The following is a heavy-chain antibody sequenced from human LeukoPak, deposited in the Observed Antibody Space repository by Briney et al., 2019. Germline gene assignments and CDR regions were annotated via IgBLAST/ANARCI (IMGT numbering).Heavy chain of an antibody. J-gene: IGHJ3*01. CDR2: ISYDGSYR. CDR3: ARKGEVTVPTKNAFDL. Sequence: GGSLRLSCAASGLTVSSNCMSWVRQAPGKGLEWVAVISYDGSYRHYADSVKGRFTISRDISMSTLYLQMNSLRAEDTAVYFCARKGEVTVPTKNAFDLWGQGTTVTVSS. V-gene: IGHV3-30*03. D-gene: IGHD2-21*02. CDR1: GLTVSSNC.